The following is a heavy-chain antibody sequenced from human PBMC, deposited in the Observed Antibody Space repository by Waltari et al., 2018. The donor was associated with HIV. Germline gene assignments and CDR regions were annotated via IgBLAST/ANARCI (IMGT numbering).Heavy chain of an antibody. CDR2: IKQDGSEK. Sequence: EVQLVESGGGLVQPGGSLRLSCAASGFTFSSYWMSWVRQAPGKGLEWVANIKQDGSEKYYVDSVKGRFTISRDNAKNSLYLQMNSLRAEDTAVYYCARDLPLAAAGRGLDYWGQGTLVTVSS. CDR3: ARDLPLAAAGRGLDY. D-gene: IGHD6-25*01. CDR1: GFTFSSYW. V-gene: IGHV3-7*01. J-gene: IGHJ4*02.